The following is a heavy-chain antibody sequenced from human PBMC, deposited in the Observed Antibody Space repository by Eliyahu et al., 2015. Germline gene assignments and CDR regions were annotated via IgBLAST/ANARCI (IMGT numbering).Heavy chain of an antibody. D-gene: IGHD6-13*01. CDR2: ISGSGDIT. CDR1: GFTFXDYT. J-gene: IGHJ3*02. Sequence: EVQLLESGGGLVQPGGSLRLXCTPSGFTFXDYTMTWVRQAPGKGLEWVSLISGSGDITYYADSVKGRFTISRDNFKNTLFLQMNSLRVDDTAVYYCAKSRSPVRWADVSDIWGQGTMVTVSS. CDR3: AKSRSPVRWADVSDI. V-gene: IGHV3-23*01.